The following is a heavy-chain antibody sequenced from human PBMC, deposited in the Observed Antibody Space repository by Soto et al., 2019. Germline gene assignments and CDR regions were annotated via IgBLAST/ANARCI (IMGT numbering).Heavy chain of an antibody. J-gene: IGHJ4*02. V-gene: IGHV3-30*18. CDR3: AKSFRSGLLWFGELSTVDY. CDR2: ISYDGSNK. D-gene: IGHD3-10*01. CDR1: GFTFSSYG. Sequence: QVQLVESGGGVVQPGRSLRLSCAASGFTFSSYGMHWVRQAPGKGLEWVAVISYDGSNKYYADSVKGRFTISRDNSKKTLYLQMNSLRAEDTAVYYWAKSFRSGLLWFGELSTVDYWGQGTLVTVSS.